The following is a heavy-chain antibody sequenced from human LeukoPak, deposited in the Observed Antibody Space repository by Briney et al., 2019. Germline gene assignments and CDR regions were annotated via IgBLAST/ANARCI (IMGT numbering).Heavy chain of an antibody. J-gene: IGHJ5*02. V-gene: IGHV4-34*01. Sequence: SETLSLTCAVYGGSFSGYYWSWIRQPPGKGLEWIGEINHSGSTNYNPSLKSRVTISVDTSKNQFSLKLSSVTAADTAVYYCARATLSGGSRTGVWFDPWGQGTLVTVSP. D-gene: IGHD2-15*01. CDR1: GGSFSGYY. CDR2: INHSGST. CDR3: ARATLSGGSRTGVWFDP.